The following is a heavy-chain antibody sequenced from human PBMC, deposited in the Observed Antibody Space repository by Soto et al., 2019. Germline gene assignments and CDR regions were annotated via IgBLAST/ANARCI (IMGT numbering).Heavy chain of an antibody. D-gene: IGHD6-13*01. J-gene: IGHJ4*02. CDR3: PKSPRKVAAPGNFDY. CDR1: GFTFSSYA. V-gene: IGHV3-23*01. Sequence: GGSLRLSCAASGFTFSSYAMSGVRQAPGKGLEWVSAISGSGGSTYYADSVKGRFTISRDNSKNTLYLQMNSLRAEDTAVYYCPKSPRKVAAPGNFDYGGQGPLVPVSP. CDR2: ISGSGGST.